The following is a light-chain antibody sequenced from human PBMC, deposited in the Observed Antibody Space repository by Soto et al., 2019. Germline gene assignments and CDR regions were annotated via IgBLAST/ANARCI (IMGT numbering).Light chain of an antibody. J-gene: IGKJ3*01. CDR3: HQYNSWPRGT. CDR1: QSVSSS. Sequence: EIVLTQSPGTLSLSPGEGATLSCRASQSVSSSYIAWYQQKPGQPPRLLLYGASTRATGIPVRFRGSGSGTEFTLTISILQSEDSSVYYCHQYNSWPRGTFGPGTKVEIK. CDR2: GAS. V-gene: IGKV3-15*01.